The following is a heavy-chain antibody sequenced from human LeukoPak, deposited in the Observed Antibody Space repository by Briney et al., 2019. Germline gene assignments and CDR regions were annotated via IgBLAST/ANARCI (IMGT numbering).Heavy chain of an antibody. V-gene: IGHV4-30-4*01. CDR2: IYYSGST. CDR1: GGPISSGDYY. Sequence: SETLSLTCTVSGGPISSGDYYWSWIRQPPGKGLEWIGYIYYSGSTYYNPSLKSRVTISVDTSKNQFTLKLSSVTAADTAVYYCARGYDFWSGYSDVWGQGTTVTVSS. J-gene: IGHJ6*02. CDR3: ARGYDFWSGYSDV. D-gene: IGHD3-3*01.